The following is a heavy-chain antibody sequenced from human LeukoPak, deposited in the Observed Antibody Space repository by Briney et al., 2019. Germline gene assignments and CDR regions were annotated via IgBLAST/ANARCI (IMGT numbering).Heavy chain of an antibody. CDR1: GFSFSNYA. CDR3: AKDRGITMVRGVKKDGFDY. J-gene: IGHJ4*02. V-gene: IGHV3-23*01. D-gene: IGHD3-10*01. CDR2: ISGTGGNT. Sequence: PGGSLRLSCAVSGFSFSNYAMSWVRQFPGKGLEWVSGISGTGGNTYYADSVKGRFTISRDNSKNTLYLQMNSLRAEDTAVYYCAKDRGITMVRGVKKDGFDYWGQGTLVTVSS.